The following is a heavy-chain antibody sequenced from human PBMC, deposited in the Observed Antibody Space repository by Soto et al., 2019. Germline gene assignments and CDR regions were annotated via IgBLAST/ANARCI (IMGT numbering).Heavy chain of an antibody. V-gene: IGHV3-13*01. CDR2: LGAGGDT. CDR3: ARGTMVRGTLDPGISGPLDY. Sequence: EVHLVESGGGLVQPGGSLRLACAASGFTVSSYDMHWVRHVTGKGLEWVSTLGAGGDTYFPDSVKGRFTISRDHAKNSLYLQMNNLGAGDTAVYYCARGTMVRGTLDPGISGPLDYWGQGTLVAVSS. D-gene: IGHD3-10*01. J-gene: IGHJ4*02. CDR1: GFTVSSYD.